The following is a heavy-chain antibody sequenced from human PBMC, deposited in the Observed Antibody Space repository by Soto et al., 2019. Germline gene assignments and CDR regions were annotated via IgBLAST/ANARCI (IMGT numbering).Heavy chain of an antibody. V-gene: IGHV4-30-2*01. CDR3: ARVNWNYDHFDY. Sequence: SETLSLTCAVSGGSISSGGYSWSWIRQPPGKGLEWIGYIYHSGGTYYNPSLKSRVTISVDRSKNQFSLKLTSVTAADTAVYYCARVNWNYDHFDYWGQGTLVTVSS. CDR2: IYHSGGT. CDR1: GGSISSGGYS. J-gene: IGHJ4*02. D-gene: IGHD1-7*01.